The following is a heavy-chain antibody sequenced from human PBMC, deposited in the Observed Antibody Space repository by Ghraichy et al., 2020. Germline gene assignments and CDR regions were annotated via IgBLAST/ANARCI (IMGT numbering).Heavy chain of an antibody. CDR2: ITSDGSST. Sequence: GGSLRLSCAASGFTFSSYWMHWVRQAPGKGLVWVSRITSDGSSTSYADSVKGRFTISRDNAKNTLYLQMNSLRAEDTAVYYCVRDSRYCPDYCGQGTLVTVSS. J-gene: IGHJ4*02. CDR3: VRDSRYCPDY. D-gene: IGHD2-15*01. V-gene: IGHV3-74*01. CDR1: GFTFSSYW.